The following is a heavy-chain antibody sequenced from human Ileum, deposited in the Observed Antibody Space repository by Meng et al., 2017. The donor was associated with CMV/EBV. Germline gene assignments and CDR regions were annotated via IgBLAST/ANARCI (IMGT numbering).Heavy chain of an antibody. CDR2: INHSGST. CDR3: ARAGIAAAGPDFDY. V-gene: IGHV4-34*01. CDR1: VGSFSCYY. Sequence: CAVYVGSFSCYYWSWIRQPPGKGLEWIGEINHSGSTNYNPSLKSRVTISVDTSKNQFSLKLSSVTAADTAVYYCARAGIAAAGPDFDYWGQGTLVTVSS. D-gene: IGHD6-13*01. J-gene: IGHJ4*02.